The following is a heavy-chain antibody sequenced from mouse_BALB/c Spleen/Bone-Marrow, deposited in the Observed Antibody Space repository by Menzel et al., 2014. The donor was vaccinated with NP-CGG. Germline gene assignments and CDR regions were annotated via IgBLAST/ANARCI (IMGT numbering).Heavy chain of an antibody. V-gene: IGHV3-1*02. Sequence: EVQLVESGPDLAKPSQSLSLTCTVTGYSISSGYTWHWIRQFPGNTLEWMGYIHYSGSTNYNPSLKSRISITRDTSKNQFFLQLNSVTTEDTATYFCSKGTYAMDSWGQGTSVTVSS. J-gene: IGHJ4*01. CDR1: GYSISSGYT. CDR2: IHYSGST. D-gene: IGHD3-3*01. CDR3: SKGTYAMDS.